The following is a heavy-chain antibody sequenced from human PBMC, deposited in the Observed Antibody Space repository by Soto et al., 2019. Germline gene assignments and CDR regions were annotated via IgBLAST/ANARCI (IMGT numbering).Heavy chain of an antibody. D-gene: IGHD6-6*01. V-gene: IGHV4-4*07. CDR1: GGSISRYY. Sequence: SETLSLTCTVSGGSISRYYWSWIRQPAGKGLEWIGRIYTSGSTNYNPSLKSRVSMSIDTSKNQFSLKLNSVTAADTAIYYCARDAYSSSPPYYYYGMDVWGQGTTVTVS. CDR3: ARDAYSSSPPYYYYGMDV. J-gene: IGHJ6*02. CDR2: IYTSGST.